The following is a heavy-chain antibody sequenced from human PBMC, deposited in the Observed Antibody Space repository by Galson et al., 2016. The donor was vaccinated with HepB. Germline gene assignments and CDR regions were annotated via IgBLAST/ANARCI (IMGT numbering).Heavy chain of an antibody. CDR2: ISAASNT. J-gene: IGHJ4*02. V-gene: IGHV3-23*01. CDR3: AKVRYDSSSYQTPYFDH. Sequence: SLRLSCAASGFTFRSYTMSWVRQAPGKGLEWVSVISAASNTYYTDSVKGRFTISRDNSKTTLYLEMNSLRVEDTAVYFCAKVRYDSSSYQTPYFDHWGQGILVTVSS. D-gene: IGHD3-22*01. CDR1: GFTFRSYT.